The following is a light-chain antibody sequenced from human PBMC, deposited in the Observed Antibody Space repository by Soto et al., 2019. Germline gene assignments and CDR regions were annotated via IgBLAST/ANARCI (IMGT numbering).Light chain of an antibody. J-gene: IGLJ1*01. Sequence: QLVLTQSPSASASLGASVKLTCTLSSEHSSYAIAWHQQQPEKGPRYFMKLNSDGSHSKGDGIPDRFSGSSSGAERYLTISSLQSEDEADYYCQTWGTGIQVFGTGTKLTVL. CDR2: LNSDGSH. V-gene: IGLV4-69*01. CDR1: SEHSSYA. CDR3: QTWGTGIQV.